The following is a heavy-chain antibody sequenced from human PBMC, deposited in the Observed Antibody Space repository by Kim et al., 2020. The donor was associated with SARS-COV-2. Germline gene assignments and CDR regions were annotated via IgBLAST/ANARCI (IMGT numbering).Heavy chain of an antibody. J-gene: IGHJ3*02. Sequence: SETLSLTCAVSGGSISSSNWWSWVRQPPGKGLGVIGEIYHSGSTNYNPSLKSRVTISVDTSKNPFFLKLSSVTAAETAVYYCARDANNPSPFDNWGQGTMVTVSS. CDR2: IYHSGST. D-gene: IGHD1-1*01. CDR3: ARDANNPSPFDN. CDR1: GGSISSSNW. V-gene: IGHV4-4*02.